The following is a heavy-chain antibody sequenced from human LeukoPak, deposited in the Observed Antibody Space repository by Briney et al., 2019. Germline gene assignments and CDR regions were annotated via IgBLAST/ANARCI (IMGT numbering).Heavy chain of an antibody. V-gene: IGHV1-2*02. Sequence: GASVKVSCKASGYTFTGYYMHWVRQAPGQGLEWMGWINPNSGGTNYAQKFQGRVTMTRDTSISTAYMELSRLRSDDTAVYYCARDGYSSSWGLNWFDPWGQGTLVTVSS. D-gene: IGHD6-13*01. J-gene: IGHJ5*02. CDR3: ARDGYSSSWGLNWFDP. CDR2: INPNSGGT. CDR1: GYTFTGYY.